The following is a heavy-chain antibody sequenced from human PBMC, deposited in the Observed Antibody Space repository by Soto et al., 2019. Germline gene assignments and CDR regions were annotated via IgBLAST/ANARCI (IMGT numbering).Heavy chain of an antibody. D-gene: IGHD6-13*01. CDR1: VSTFDDYA. CDR3: AKDQVVSGMVGSSWFKFDP. CDR2: ISWNSGSI. V-gene: IGHV3-9*01. J-gene: IGHJ5*02. Sequence: PGGSLRLSCAASVSTFDDYAMHWVRQAPGKGLEWVSGISWNSGSIGYADSVKGRFTISRDNAKNSLYLQMNSLRAEDTALYYCAKDQVVSGMVGSSWFKFDPWGQGTLVTVSS.